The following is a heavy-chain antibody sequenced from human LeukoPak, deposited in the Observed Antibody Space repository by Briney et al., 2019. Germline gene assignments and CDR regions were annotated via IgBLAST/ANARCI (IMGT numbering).Heavy chain of an antibody. J-gene: IGHJ4*02. CDR3: AREEGATERVY. CDR1: GGSISSSSYY. CDR2: IYYSGST. Sequence: PSETLSLTCTVSGGSISSSSYYWGWIRQPPGKGLEWIGSIYYSGSTYYNPSLKSRVTISVDTSKNQFSLKLSSVTAADTAVYYCAREEGATERVYWGQGTLVTVSS. V-gene: IGHV4-39*07. D-gene: IGHD1-26*01.